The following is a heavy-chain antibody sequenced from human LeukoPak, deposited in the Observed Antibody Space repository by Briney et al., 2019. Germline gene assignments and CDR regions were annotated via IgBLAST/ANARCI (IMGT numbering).Heavy chain of an antibody. V-gene: IGHV3-48*02. CDR2: ISSSSSTI. CDR3: ARDSPYDFWSGYSNWFDP. D-gene: IGHD3-3*01. Sequence: PGGSLRLSCAASGFTFSSYSMNWVRQAPGKGLEWVSYISSSSSTIYYADSVKGRFTISRDNAKNSLYLQMNSLRDEDTAVYYCARDSPYDFWSGYSNWFDPWGQGTLVTVSS. J-gene: IGHJ5*02. CDR1: GFTFSSYS.